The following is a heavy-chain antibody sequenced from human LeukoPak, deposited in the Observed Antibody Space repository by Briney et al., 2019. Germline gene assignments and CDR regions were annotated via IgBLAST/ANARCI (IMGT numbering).Heavy chain of an antibody. V-gene: IGHV4-4*02. CDR2: IPLTRIT. Sequence: SETLSLTCAVSGGSISNTNWWSWVRQPPGQGLEWIREIPLTRITHYNTSLKSRVTVFLGNSKNQLSLNLTSVTAADTAVYYCSRENGAFSPFGYWGQGILVTV. CDR3: SRENGAFSPFGY. CDR1: GGSISNTNW. J-gene: IGHJ4*02. D-gene: IGHD2-8*01.